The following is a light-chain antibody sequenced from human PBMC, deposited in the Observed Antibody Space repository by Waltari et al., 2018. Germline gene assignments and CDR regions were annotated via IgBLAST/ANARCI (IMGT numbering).Light chain of an antibody. Sequence: QSALTQPASVSGSPGQSITISCTGTSSDIGNHNRVSWYQLQPGKAPKLIIFDGSKRPSGVSNRFSASKSDNTASLTISGLQADDEADYFCCSYANTNTFVLFAGGTKVTVL. V-gene: IGLV2-23*01. CDR2: DGS. CDR3: CSYANTNTFVL. J-gene: IGLJ2*01. CDR1: SSDIGNHNR.